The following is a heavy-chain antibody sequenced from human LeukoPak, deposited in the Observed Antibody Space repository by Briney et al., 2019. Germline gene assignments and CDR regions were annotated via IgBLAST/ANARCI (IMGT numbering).Heavy chain of an antibody. J-gene: IGHJ4*02. D-gene: IGHD5-18*01. CDR2: IYDSGTT. V-gene: IGHV4-30-2*05. CDR1: GGSISSGGYS. CDR3: ARSLKNSYGYFDY. Sequence: SETLSLTCAVSGGSISSGGYSWSWIRQPPGKGLEWIGYIYDSGTTYYNPSLKSRVTISRDTSKNQFSLKLSSVTAADTAVYYCARSLKNSYGYFDYWGQGTLVTVSS.